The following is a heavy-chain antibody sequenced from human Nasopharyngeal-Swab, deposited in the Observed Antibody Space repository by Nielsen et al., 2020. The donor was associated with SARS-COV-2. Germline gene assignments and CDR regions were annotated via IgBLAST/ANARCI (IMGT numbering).Heavy chain of an antibody. V-gene: IGHV4-59*08. CDR3: ARLLSGTKPPHDAFDI. CDR2: IFYSGST. CDR1: GGSISSYY. Sequence: SETLSLTCTVSGGSISSYYWSWIRQPPGKGLEWIGHIFYSGSTNYNPSLKSRVTISIDTSRNQFSLKLSPVTAADTAVYYCARLLSGTKPPHDAFDIWGQGTMVTVSS. J-gene: IGHJ3*02. D-gene: IGHD1-26*01.